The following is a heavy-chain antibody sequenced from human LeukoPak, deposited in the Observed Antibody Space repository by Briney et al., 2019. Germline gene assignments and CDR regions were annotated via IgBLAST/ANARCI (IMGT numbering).Heavy chain of an antibody. CDR3: ARQGDDYGAMDY. D-gene: IGHD4/OR15-4a*01. V-gene: IGHV4-38-2*01. CDR1: SYSISTAYY. CDR2: IYHTGTT. Sequence: SETLSLTCAVYSYSISTAYYWGWIRQPPGKGLEWIGTIYHTGTTSYNSSLESRVTMSVDTSKNQFSLKLSSVTAADAAIYYCARQGDDYGAMDYWGQGTLVSVSS. J-gene: IGHJ4*02.